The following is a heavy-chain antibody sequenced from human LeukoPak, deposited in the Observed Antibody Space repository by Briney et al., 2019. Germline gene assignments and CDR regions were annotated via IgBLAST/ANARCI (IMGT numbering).Heavy chain of an antibody. D-gene: IGHD3-22*01. Sequence: GASVKVSCKASGYTFTDYYMHWVRQAPGQGLEWMGWINPNSGGTNYAQKFQDRVTMTRDTSISTAYVELSRLRSDDTAVYYCARDQNYYDSSGYYGIDCWGQGTLVTVSS. V-gene: IGHV1-2*02. CDR2: INPNSGGT. J-gene: IGHJ4*02. CDR3: ARDQNYYDSSGYYGIDC. CDR1: GYTFTDYY.